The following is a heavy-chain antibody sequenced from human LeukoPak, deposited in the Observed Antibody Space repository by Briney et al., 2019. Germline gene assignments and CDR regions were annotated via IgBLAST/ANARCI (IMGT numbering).Heavy chain of an antibody. J-gene: IGHJ4*02. CDR3: AREVVVPAFLFDY. D-gene: IGHD2-2*01. V-gene: IGHV4-61*02. CDR1: GGSISSGSYY. CDR2: IYTSGST. Sequence: PSETLSLTCTVSGGSISSGSYYWSWIRQPAGKGLEWIGRIYTSGSTNYNPSLKSRVTISVDTSKNQFSLKLSSVTAADTAVYYCAREVVVPAFLFDYWGQGTLVTVSS.